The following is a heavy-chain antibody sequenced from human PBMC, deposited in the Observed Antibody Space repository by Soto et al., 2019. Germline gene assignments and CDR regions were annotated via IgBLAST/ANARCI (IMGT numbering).Heavy chain of an antibody. Sequence: QVQLVESGGGVVQPGRSLRLSCAASGFTFSIYAMPWVRQAPGKGLEWVAVISYDGARKAYANSVKGRFTISRDTSKNTLYLQMNSLRVEDTAAYYCSRGDREDTAVVIGARPGEYGMDVWGRGTTVTVSS. CDR3: SRGDREDTAVVIGARPGEYGMDV. CDR2: ISYDGARK. CDR1: GFTFSIYA. V-gene: IGHV3-30-3*01. J-gene: IGHJ6*02. D-gene: IGHD2-15*01.